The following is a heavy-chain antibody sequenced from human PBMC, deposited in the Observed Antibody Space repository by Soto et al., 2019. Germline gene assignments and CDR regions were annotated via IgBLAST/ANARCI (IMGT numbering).Heavy chain of an antibody. J-gene: IGHJ4*02. CDR2: INAGNGNT. V-gene: IGHV1-3*01. Sequence: XSVKVSCKASVYTFTSYAMHWVRQAPGQRLEWMGWINAGNGNTKYSQKFQGRVTITRDTSASTAYMELSSLRSEDTAVYYCAREVARGFVDYWGQGTLVTVSS. D-gene: IGHD2-15*01. CDR3: AREVARGFVDY. CDR1: VYTFTSYA.